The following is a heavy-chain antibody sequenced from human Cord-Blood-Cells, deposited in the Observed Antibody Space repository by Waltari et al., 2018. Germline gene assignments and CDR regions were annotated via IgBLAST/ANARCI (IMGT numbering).Heavy chain of an antibody. CDR3: ARLGPEDSPFLNWFDP. D-gene: IGHD3-22*01. J-gene: IGHJ5*02. Sequence: QVQLVQSGAEVKKPGSSVKVSCKASGGTFSSYAISWVRQAPGQGLEWMGGIIPNFGTANYAQKFQGRVTITADESTSTAYMELSSLRSEDTAVYYCARLGPEDSPFLNWFDPWGQGTLVTVSS. CDR1: GGTFSSYA. CDR2: IIPNFGTA. V-gene: IGHV1-69*01.